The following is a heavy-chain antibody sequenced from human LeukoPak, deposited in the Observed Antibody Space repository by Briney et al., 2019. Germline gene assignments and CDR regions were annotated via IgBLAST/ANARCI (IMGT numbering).Heavy chain of an antibody. D-gene: IGHD1-26*01. V-gene: IGHV3-13*04. CDR2: IGTAGDT. CDR3: ACGSIDRGFVFQDFDY. J-gene: IGHJ4*02. Sequence: PGGSLRLSCVASVFTFSNYIVKWFRQVTGKGLEWFSGIGTAGDTYYAGSVKGRFTISGEKAKNSFYLQMNSLGAGDTAVYYCACGSIDRGFVFQDFDYWGQGTLVTVSS. CDR1: VFTFSNYI.